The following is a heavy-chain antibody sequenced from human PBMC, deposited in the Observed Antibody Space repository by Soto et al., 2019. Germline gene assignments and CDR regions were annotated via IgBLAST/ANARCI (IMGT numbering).Heavy chain of an antibody. CDR2: INGGSTP. CDR1: GFTFNIYA. Sequence: GALLAAGSASGFTFNIYAMNWVRQAPGKGLEWVTTINGGSTPYYADSVKGRFTNSRDNSKNTLYLQMNSLRAEDTAVYYCAKDKDWSGVYGMDVWGQGTKVTVSS. CDR3: AKDKDWSGVYGMDV. J-gene: IGHJ6*02. D-gene: IGHD3-3*01. V-gene: IGHV3-23*01.